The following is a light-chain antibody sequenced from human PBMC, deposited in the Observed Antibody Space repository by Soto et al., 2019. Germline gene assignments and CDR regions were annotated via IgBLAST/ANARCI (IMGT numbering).Light chain of an antibody. CDR3: QQHGSSPIT. V-gene: IGKV3-20*01. CDR2: GAS. J-gene: IGKJ5*01. CDR1: QSVGSF. Sequence: EIVLTQSPATLSLSPGERATLSCRASQSVGSFLAWYQQKPGQTPRLLVYGASSRATGIPDRFSGSGSGTDFTLAISRLEPEDFAVYYCQQHGSSPITFGQGTRLEIK.